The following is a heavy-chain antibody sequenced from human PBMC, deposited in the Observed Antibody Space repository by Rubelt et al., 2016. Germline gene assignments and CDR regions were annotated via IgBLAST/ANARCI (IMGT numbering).Heavy chain of an antibody. D-gene: IGHD3-10*01. J-gene: IGHJ4*02. V-gene: IGHV4-39*01. CDR2: IYYSGST. Sequence: QLQLQESGPGLVEPSETLSLTCTVSGGSISSTTYYWGWIRQPPGKGLEWIGTIYYSGSTFYNPSLKSRVTISVDTSKNQFSPNLSTVTATDSARYKCATRRPALGSFEFWRQGIVVTVPS. CDR1: GGSISSTTYY. CDR3: ATRRPALGSFEF.